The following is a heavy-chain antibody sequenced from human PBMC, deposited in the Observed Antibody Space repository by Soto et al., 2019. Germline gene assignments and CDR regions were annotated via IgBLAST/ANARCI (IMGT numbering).Heavy chain of an antibody. J-gene: IGHJ4*02. D-gene: IGHD3-3*02. CDR1: GASISNDNYY. CDR3: AREHHCSSDTCSYGFDS. CDR2: IYYNGNT. Sequence: QVQLQESGPGLVKPSQTLSLTCSVSGASISNDNYYWSWIRQHPGKGLEWLGYIYYNGNTYYGPSLKSRISISVDTSKNQFFLKVTSVTAADTAVYYCAREHHCSSDTCSYGFDSWGQGTLVTVSS. V-gene: IGHV4-31*03.